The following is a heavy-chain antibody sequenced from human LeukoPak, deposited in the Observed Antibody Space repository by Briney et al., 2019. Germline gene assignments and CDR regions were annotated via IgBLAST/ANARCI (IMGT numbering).Heavy chain of an antibody. J-gene: IGHJ5*02. CDR3: AKQFVDI. Sequence: GGSLRHSCAASAFAFSNYAMNWVRQAPGKGLEWVSSISESGGDTSYADSVKGRFTISRDNSKNTLYLQMNSLRAEDTAVYYCAKQFVDIWGRGTLVIVSS. CDR2: ISESGGDT. V-gene: IGHV3-23*01. CDR1: AFAFSNYA. D-gene: IGHD5-24*01.